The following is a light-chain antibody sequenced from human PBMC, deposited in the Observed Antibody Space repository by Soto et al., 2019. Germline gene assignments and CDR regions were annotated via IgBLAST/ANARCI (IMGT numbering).Light chain of an antibody. CDR2: GAS. CDR3: QHYGTSLYT. V-gene: IGKV3-20*01. J-gene: IGKJ2*01. Sequence: EIVVTQSPATLSVSPGERVTLSCRASQSVSSTYLGWYQQKPGQAPRLLIYGASSRATGIPDRFSGSGSGTDFTLTISRLEPEDFAVYYCQHYGTSLYTFGQGTKLEIK. CDR1: QSVSSTY.